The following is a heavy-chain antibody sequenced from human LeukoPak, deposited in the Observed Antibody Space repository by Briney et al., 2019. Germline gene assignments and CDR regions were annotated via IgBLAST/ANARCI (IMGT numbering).Heavy chain of an antibody. CDR2: IIPILGIA. CDR1: GGTFSSYA. V-gene: IGHV1-69*04. D-gene: IGHD5-12*01. CDR3: ARGKWIGDYYYYYGMDV. Sequence: SVKVSCKASGGTFSSYAISWVRQAPGQGLEWMGRIIPILGIANYAQKFQGRVTITADKSTSTAYMELSSLRSEDTAVYYCARGKWIGDYYYYYGMDVWGQGTTVTVSS. J-gene: IGHJ6*02.